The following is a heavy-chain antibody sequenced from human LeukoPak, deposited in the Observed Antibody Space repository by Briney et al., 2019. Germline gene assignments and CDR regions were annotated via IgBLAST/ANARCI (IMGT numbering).Heavy chain of an antibody. CDR2: TYYRSKWYN. Sequence: SQTLSLTCAISGDSVSSNSAAWNWIRQSPSRGLEWLGRTYYRSKWYNDYAVSVKSRITINPDTSKNQFSLQLNSVTPEDTAVYYCARDHTHSSGWYTDAFDIWGQGTMVTVSS. CDR1: GDSVSSNSAA. CDR3: ARDHTHSSGWYTDAFDI. V-gene: IGHV6-1*01. J-gene: IGHJ3*02. D-gene: IGHD6-19*01.